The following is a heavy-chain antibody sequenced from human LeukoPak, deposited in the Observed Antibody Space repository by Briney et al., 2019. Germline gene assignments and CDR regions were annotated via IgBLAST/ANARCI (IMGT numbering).Heavy chain of an antibody. CDR3: ARDPVEWELLLDY. V-gene: IGHV3-7*01. CDR1: GFTFSSYW. J-gene: IGHJ4*02. D-gene: IGHD1-26*01. CDR2: MNIDGSEK. Sequence: GGSLRLSCAASGFTFSSYWMGWVRQAPGKRLEWVDNMNIDGSEKYYADSAKGRFTISRDNARNSVYLQMNSLRVEDTAVYYWARDPVEWELLLDYWGQGTLVTVSS.